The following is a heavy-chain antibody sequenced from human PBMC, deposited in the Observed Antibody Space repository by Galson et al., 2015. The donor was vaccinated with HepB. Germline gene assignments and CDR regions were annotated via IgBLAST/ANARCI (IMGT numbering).Heavy chain of an antibody. V-gene: IGHV1-3*01. CDR3: ARGTPYTAYDYPVDHYYYYYLDV. CDR1: GYTFIAYA. Sequence: SVKVSCKASGYTFIAYAIHWVRQAPGQRLEWMGWINAGSGNTRYSRDFQGRITITRDTSATAAYMNLSSLTSEDTAVYYCARGTPYTAYDYPVDHYYYYYLDVWGKGTPVTVSS. D-gene: IGHD5-12*01. CDR2: INAGSGNT. J-gene: IGHJ6*03.